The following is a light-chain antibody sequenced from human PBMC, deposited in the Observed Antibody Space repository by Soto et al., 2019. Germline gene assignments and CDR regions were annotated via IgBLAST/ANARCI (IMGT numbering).Light chain of an antibody. Sequence: QLVLTQSPSASASLGASVKLTCTLSSGHSNYAIAWHQQQPEKGPRYLMKVNSDGSHSKGDGIPDRFSGSSSGAERYLTISSLQSEDEADYYRQTWGTGVVFGGGTKLTVL. CDR1: SGHSNYA. J-gene: IGLJ2*01. V-gene: IGLV4-69*01. CDR2: VNSDGSH. CDR3: QTWGTGVV.